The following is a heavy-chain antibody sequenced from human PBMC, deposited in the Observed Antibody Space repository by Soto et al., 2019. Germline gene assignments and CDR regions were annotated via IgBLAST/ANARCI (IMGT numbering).Heavy chain of an antibody. V-gene: IGHV3-21*01. Sequence: GGSLRLSCAASGFTFSSYSMNWVRQAPGKGLEWVSSISSSSSYIYYADSVKGRFTISRDNAKNSLYLQMNSLRAEDTAVYYCASDGSKGSYHRGYWAQGTLVTVSS. J-gene: IGHJ4*02. D-gene: IGHD2-15*01. CDR2: ISSSSSYI. CDR1: GFTFSSYS. CDR3: ASDGSKGSYHRGY.